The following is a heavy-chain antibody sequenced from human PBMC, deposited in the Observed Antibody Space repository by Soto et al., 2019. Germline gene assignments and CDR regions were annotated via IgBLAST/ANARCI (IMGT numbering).Heavy chain of an antibody. CDR1: GYTFTRYG. V-gene: IGHV1-18*01. CDR2: ISGYNGDT. CDR3: XXXXXXXXXYXGLDV. Sequence: QGQLVQSEAEVKKPGASVKVSCKASGYTFTRYGISWVRQAPGQGLEWMGWISGYNGDTTYAQNFQGRDSMTIDKXXXXXXXXXXXXXXXXXXXXXXXXXXXXXXXYXGLDVWGQGTKVTVSS. J-gene: IGHJ6*02.